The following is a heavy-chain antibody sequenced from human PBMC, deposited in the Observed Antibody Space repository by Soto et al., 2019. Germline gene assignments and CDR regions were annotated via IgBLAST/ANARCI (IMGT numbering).Heavy chain of an antibody. V-gene: IGHV3-30-3*01. J-gene: IGHJ4*02. CDR3: ARDPGYYDSSGYLDY. Sequence: QVQLVESGGGVVQPGRSLRLSCAASGFTFSSYAMHWVRQAPGKGPEWVAVISYDGSNKYYADSVKGRFTISRDNSKNTLYLQMNSLRAEDTAVYYCARDPGYYDSSGYLDYWGQGTLVTVSS. CDR2: ISYDGSNK. D-gene: IGHD3-22*01. CDR1: GFTFSSYA.